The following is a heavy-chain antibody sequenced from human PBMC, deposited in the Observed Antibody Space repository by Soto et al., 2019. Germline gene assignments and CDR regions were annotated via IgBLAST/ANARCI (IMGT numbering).Heavy chain of an antibody. Sequence: ASVKVSCKASGYTFTGYYMHWVRQAPGQGLEWMGWINPNSGGTNYAQKFQGRVTMTRDTSISTAYMELSRLRSDDTAVYYCARDSDVLRFLEWLSHGAFDIWGQGTMVTVSS. V-gene: IGHV1-2*02. D-gene: IGHD3-3*01. CDR2: INPNSGGT. J-gene: IGHJ3*02. CDR3: ARDSDVLRFLEWLSHGAFDI. CDR1: GYTFTGYY.